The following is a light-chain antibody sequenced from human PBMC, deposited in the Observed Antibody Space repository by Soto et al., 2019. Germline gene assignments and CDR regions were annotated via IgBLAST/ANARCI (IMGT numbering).Light chain of an antibody. V-gene: IGKV1-5*01. J-gene: IGKJ1*01. CDR1: ESIRTW. CDR3: QQYHNYPRP. Sequence: DIQMTQSPSTLSASIGDRVTITCRASESIRTWLAWYQHKPGKAPKFLIYDASSLESGVPSRFSGSGSGTEFTLTISNLQPDDFATYFCQQYHNYPRPFGQGGKAAIK. CDR2: DAS.